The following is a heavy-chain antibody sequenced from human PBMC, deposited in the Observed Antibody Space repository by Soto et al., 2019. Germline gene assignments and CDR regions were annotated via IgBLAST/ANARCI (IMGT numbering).Heavy chain of an antibody. CDR3: ARGPTMTTDY. CDR1: GGSISSGNFY. J-gene: IGHJ4*02. D-gene: IGHD4-17*01. V-gene: IGHV4-30-4*01. CDR2: IYDSGRT. Sequence: SETLSLTCTVSGGSISSGNFYWSWIRQPPGKGLEWIGYIYDSGRTYYNPSLKSRVTVSVDTSKNQFSLRLSSVTAADTAVYYCARGPTMTTDYWGQGTLVTVSS.